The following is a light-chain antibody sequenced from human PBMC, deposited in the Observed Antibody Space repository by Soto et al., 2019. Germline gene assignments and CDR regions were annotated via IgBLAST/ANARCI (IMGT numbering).Light chain of an antibody. Sequence: NFMLTQPHSVSESPGKTVTISCTRSSGSIASNYVQWYQQRPGSSPTTVIYEDNQRPSGVPDRFSGSIDSSSNSASLTISGLKTEDEADYYCQYYDSSNVVFGGGTTLTVL. CDR1: SGSIASNY. J-gene: IGLJ2*01. CDR3: QYYDSSNVV. CDR2: EDN. V-gene: IGLV6-57*01.